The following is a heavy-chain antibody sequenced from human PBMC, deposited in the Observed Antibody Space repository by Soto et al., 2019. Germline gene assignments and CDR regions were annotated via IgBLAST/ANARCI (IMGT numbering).Heavy chain of an antibody. CDR3: AKDCYDSSGYYYVEAFDI. CDR1: GFTFSSYG. Sequence: QVQLVESGGGVVQPGRSLRLSCAASGFTFSSYGMHWVRQAPGKGLEWVAVIAYDGSNKYYADSVKGRFTISRDNSKNTRYLQMNSLRAENTAVYYCAKDCYDSSGYYYVEAFDIWGQGTMVTVSS. CDR2: IAYDGSNK. D-gene: IGHD3-22*01. J-gene: IGHJ3*02. V-gene: IGHV3-30*18.